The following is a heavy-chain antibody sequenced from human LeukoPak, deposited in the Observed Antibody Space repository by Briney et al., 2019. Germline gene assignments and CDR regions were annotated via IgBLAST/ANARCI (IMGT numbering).Heavy chain of an antibody. CDR3: ARENFQY. V-gene: IGHV3-7*04. Sequence: GGSPRLSCAASGFTFSSYWMNWVRQAPGKGLEWVANIKPDGSDESYVDSVKGRFTISRDNAKNSLYLQMNSLRAEDTAVYYCARENFQYWAQGTLVTVSS. CDR2: IKPDGSDE. CDR1: GFTFSSYW. J-gene: IGHJ4*02.